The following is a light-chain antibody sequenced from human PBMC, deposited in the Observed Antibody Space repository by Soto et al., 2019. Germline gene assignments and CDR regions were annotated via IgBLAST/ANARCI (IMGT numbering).Light chain of an antibody. CDR1: SSDVGGYNY. J-gene: IGLJ2*01. V-gene: IGLV2-14*01. Sequence: QSALTQPASVSGSPGQSITISCTGTSSDVGGYNYVSWYQQHPGKAPKLMIYDVSNRPSGVSNRFSGSKSGNTASLTISGLQAEDEADYYCSSYTSSSTRLYEVFGGGTKLTVL. CDR3: SSYTSSSTRLYEV. CDR2: DVS.